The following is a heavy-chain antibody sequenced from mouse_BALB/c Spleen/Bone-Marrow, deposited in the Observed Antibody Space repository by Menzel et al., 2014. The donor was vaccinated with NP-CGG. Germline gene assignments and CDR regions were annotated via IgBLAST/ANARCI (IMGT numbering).Heavy chain of an antibody. Sequence: EVQLQQSGPELVKPGASMKISCKASGYSFTGYTMNWVKQSHGKNLEWIGLINPYNGGTTYNQKFKGKATLTVDKSSSTAXMELRRLTSEDSAVYYCAREYYGDWYFDVWGAGTTVTVSS. J-gene: IGHJ1*01. D-gene: IGHD1-1*01. V-gene: IGHV1-18*01. CDR2: INPYNGGT. CDR1: GYSFTGYT. CDR3: AREYYGDWYFDV.